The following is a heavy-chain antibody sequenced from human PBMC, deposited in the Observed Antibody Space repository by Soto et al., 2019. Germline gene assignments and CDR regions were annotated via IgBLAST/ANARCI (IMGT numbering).Heavy chain of an antibody. CDR1: GYIFTSYW. CDR3: ARNLMQEYTGYTNEIIAYYYYMDV. D-gene: IGHD5-12*01. CDR2: IYPGDSDT. J-gene: IGHJ6*03. Sequence: PGESLKISCKGSGYIFTSYWIGWVRQMPGKGLEWMGIIYPGDSDTRYSPSFQGQVTISADKSISTAYLQWSSLKASDTAMYYCARNLMQEYTGYTNEIIAYYYYMDVCGTLNTVTVS. V-gene: IGHV5-51*01.